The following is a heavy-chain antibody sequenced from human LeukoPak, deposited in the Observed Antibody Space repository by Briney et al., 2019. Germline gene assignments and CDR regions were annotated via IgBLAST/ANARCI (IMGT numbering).Heavy chain of an antibody. D-gene: IGHD3-22*01. J-gene: IGHJ4*02. CDR1: GFTFSNYW. CDR3: ARDPYNYDRSGYKLDSYFDY. V-gene: IGHV3-7*01. CDR2: IEQDGSEK. Sequence: GGSLRLSCTVSGFTFSNYWMSWVRQTPGKGLEWVANIEQDGSEKWYVDSVKGRFTISRDNAKNSLYLQMNSLGAEDTAVYYCARDPYNYDRSGYKLDSYFDYWGLGTLVTVSS.